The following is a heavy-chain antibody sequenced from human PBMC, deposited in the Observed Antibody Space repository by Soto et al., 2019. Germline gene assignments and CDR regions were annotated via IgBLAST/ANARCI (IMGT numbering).Heavy chain of an antibody. J-gene: IGHJ5*02. Sequence: QVQLVESGGGVVQPGRSLRLSCAASGFTFSSYAMHWVRQAPGKGLEWVAVISYDGSNKYYADSVKGRFTISRDNSKNTLYLQMNSLRAEDTAVYYCARDRAAYYYGSGPFDPWGQETLVTVSS. CDR1: GFTFSSYA. D-gene: IGHD3-10*01. CDR3: ARDRAAYYYGSGPFDP. V-gene: IGHV3-30-3*01. CDR2: ISYDGSNK.